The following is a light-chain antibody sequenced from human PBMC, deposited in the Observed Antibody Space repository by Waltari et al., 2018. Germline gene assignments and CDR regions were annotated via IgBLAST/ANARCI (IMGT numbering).Light chain of an antibody. Sequence: SALPQLPSSSGTPAPTVTISCSCRASIIGSNAVNWYQPPPGAAPKLVILNTSQRPSGISDRFSGSTSGASASLAISGLQSDDEADYYCASWDGSLAAYVFGGGTKVTV. J-gene: IGLJ1*01. CDR2: NTS. V-gene: IGLV1-44*01. CDR3: ASWDGSLAAYV. CDR1: ASIIGSNA.